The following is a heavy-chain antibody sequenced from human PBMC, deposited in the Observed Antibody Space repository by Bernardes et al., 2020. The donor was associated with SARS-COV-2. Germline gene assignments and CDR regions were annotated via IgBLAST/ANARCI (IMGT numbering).Heavy chain of an antibody. CDR1: GESFNDYY. J-gene: IGHJ6*02. Sequence: SETLSLTCAVYGESFNDYYWSWVRQPPGKGLEWIGEINHSGSTHNNPFLKSRVTISVDTSKKQFSLKIYSVTAADTAVYYCARGLGGYYYGMDVWGQGNTVTVSS. D-gene: IGHD3-16*01. CDR3: ARGLGGYYYGMDV. V-gene: IGHV4-34*01. CDR2: INHSGST.